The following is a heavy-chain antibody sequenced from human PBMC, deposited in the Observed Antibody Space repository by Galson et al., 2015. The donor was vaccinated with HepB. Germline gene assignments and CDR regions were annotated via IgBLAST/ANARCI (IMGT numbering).Heavy chain of an antibody. Sequence: TKYAQKLQGRVTMTTDTSTSTAYMELRSLRSDDTAVYYCARAHFDFSLEFWGQGTLVTVSS. CDR3: ARAHFDFSLEF. D-gene: IGHD3-9*01. J-gene: IGHJ4*02. V-gene: IGHV1-18*01. CDR2: T.